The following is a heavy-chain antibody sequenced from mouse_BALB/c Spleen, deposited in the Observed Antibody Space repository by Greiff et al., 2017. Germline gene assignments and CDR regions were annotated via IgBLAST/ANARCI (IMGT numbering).Heavy chain of an antibody. CDR1: GFSLTSYG. CDR2: IWAGGST. CDR3: ARVDGYYGGAMDY. D-gene: IGHD2-3*01. V-gene: IGHV2-9*02. Sequence: VQLVESGPGLVAPSQSLSITCTVSGFSLTSYGVHWVRQPPGKGLEWLGVIWAGGSTNYNSALMSRLSISKDNSKSQVFLKMNSLQTDDTAMYYCARVDGYYGGAMDYWGQGTSVTVSS. J-gene: IGHJ4*01.